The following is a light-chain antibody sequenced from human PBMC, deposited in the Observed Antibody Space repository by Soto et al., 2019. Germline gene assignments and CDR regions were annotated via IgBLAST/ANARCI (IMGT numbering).Light chain of an antibody. J-gene: IGKJ5*01. CDR2: DAS. CDR3: QQYNSYSST. V-gene: IGKV1-5*01. CDR1: QSINSW. Sequence: SNMTQSPSHPSASVGDRVAITCRASQSINSWLAWYQQKPGKAPKLLIYDASSLESGVPSRFSGSGSGTEFTLTISSLQPDDFATYYCQQYNSYSSTFGQGTRVEIK.